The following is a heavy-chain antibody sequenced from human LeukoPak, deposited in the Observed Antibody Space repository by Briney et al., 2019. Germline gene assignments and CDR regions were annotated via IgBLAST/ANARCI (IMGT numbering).Heavy chain of an antibody. V-gene: IGHV1-18*01. CDR2: ISAYNGNT. D-gene: IGHD6-13*01. Sequence: ASVTVSCKAFGYTFTNYGISWVRQAPGQGLEWMGWISAYNGNTDYAQNLQGRVTMTTDTLTSTAYMELRSLRSDDTAVYYCARDQSLVAYSSTWFDYWGQGTPVTVSS. J-gene: IGHJ4*02. CDR1: GYTFTNYG. CDR3: ARDQSLVAYSSTWFDY.